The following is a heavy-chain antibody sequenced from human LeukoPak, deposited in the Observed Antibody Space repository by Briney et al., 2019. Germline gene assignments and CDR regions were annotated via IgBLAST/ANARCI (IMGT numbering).Heavy chain of an antibody. CDR2: ITTNGDT. J-gene: IGHJ3*02. Sequence: PGGSLRLSCSASRFSVSSYAMHWVRQAPGKGLEYVSVITTNGDTYYADSVKGRFTISRDNSKTTLYLQMSSLRAEDTAVYYCVKSHTLAGARIDAFDMWGQGTMVTVSS. D-gene: IGHD6-19*01. V-gene: IGHV3-64D*08. CDR3: VKSHTLAGARIDAFDM. CDR1: RFSVSSYA.